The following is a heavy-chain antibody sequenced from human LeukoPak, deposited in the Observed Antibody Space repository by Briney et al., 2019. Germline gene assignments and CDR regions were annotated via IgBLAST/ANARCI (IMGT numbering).Heavy chain of an antibody. Sequence: SETLSLTCAVYGGSFSGYYWSWIRQPPGKGLEWIGEINHSGSTNYNPSLKSRVTISVDTSMNQFSLKLSSVTAADTAVYYCARGGRVGYSSSRPIDYWGQGTLVTVSS. J-gene: IGHJ4*02. CDR3: ARGGRVGYSSSRPIDY. CDR1: GGSFSGYY. V-gene: IGHV4-34*01. D-gene: IGHD6-6*01. CDR2: INHSGST.